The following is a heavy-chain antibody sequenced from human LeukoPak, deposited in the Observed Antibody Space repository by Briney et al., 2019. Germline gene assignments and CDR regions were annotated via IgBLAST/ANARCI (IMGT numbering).Heavy chain of an antibody. CDR1: GFTFDDYT. CDR2: ISWDGGSI. D-gene: IGHD4-17*01. V-gene: IGHV3-43*01. J-gene: IGHJ4*02. Sequence: PGGSLRLSCAASGFTFDDYTMYWVRQAPGKGLEWVSLISWDGGSIYYADSVKGRFTISRDNSKNSLYLQMNSLRTDDSALYYCAKAVYGDSDYFDYWGQGTLVTVSS. CDR3: AKAVYGDSDYFDY.